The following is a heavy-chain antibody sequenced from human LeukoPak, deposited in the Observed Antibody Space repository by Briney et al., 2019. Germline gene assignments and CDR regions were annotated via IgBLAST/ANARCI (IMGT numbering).Heavy chain of an antibody. CDR3: TRNSIAAAAHY. J-gene: IGHJ4*02. D-gene: IGHD6-13*01. CDR1: GGSISSGNYY. Sequence: SETLSLTRTVSGGSISSGNYYWSWIRQPAGKGLEWIGRFDTSGSTNYNPSLKSRVTISVDTSKNQFSLKLTSVTAADTAVYYCTRNSIAAAAHYWGPGTLVTVSS. V-gene: IGHV4-61*02. CDR2: FDTSGST.